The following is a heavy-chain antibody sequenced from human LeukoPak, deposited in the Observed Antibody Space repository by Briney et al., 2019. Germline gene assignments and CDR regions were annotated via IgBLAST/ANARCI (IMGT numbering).Heavy chain of an antibody. J-gene: IGHJ4*02. D-gene: IGHD6-13*01. CDR1: GFSFSTYS. CDR2: ISRSSSTI. Sequence: PGGSLRLSCAATGFSFSTYSINWVRQAPGKGLEWVSYISRSSSTIYYADSVKGRFTIYRDNAKNSLYLQMNSLRAEDTAVYYCARVGALSSSWLLYWGQGTLVTVSS. V-gene: IGHV3-48*01. CDR3: ARVGALSSSWLLY.